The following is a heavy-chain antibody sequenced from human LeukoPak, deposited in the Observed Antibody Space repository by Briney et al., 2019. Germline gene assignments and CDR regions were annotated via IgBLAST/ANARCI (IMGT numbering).Heavy chain of an antibody. CDR2: IYPSGGST. CDR1: GYTFTSYY. Sequence: ASVKVSCKASGYTFTSYYMHWVRQAPGQGLEWMGIIYPSGGSTSYAQKFQGRVTMTRDTSTSTVYMELSSLRSEDTAVYYCARDSPYYDSSGHYFDYWGQGTLVTVSS. D-gene: IGHD3-22*01. V-gene: IGHV1-46*03. J-gene: IGHJ4*02. CDR3: ARDSPYYDSSGHYFDY.